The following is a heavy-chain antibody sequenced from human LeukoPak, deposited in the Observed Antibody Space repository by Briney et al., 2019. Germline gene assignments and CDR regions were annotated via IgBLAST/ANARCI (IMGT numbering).Heavy chain of an antibody. CDR1: GFTFSSYA. J-gene: IGHJ4*02. Sequence: GRSLRLSCAASGFTFSSYAMHWVRQAPGKGLEWVAVISYDGSNKYYADSVKGRFTISRDNSKNTLYLQMNSLRAEDTAVYYCARGFAVTTGDYWGQGTLVTVSS. CDR3: ARGFAVTTGDY. D-gene: IGHD4-17*01. CDR2: ISYDGSNK. V-gene: IGHV3-30-3*01.